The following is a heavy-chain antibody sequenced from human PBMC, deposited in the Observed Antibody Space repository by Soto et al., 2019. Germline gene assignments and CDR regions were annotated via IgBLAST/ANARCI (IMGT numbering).Heavy chain of an antibody. CDR3: ARFPQFLWFGALPSRAYYFNY. CDR1: GYSFSTYW. CDR2: IYPGDSDT. V-gene: IGHV5-51*01. D-gene: IGHD3-10*01. J-gene: IGHJ4*02. Sequence: VQSLKISCTGSGYSFSTYWIAWVRQMPGKGLEWMGIIYPGDSDTRYSPSFQGQVTISADTSTKTAYLQWSSLKASDTAIYYCARFPQFLWFGALPSRAYYFNYWGPGTLVAVSS.